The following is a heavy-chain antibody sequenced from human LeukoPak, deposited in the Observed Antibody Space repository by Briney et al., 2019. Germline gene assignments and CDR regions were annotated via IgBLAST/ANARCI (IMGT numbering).Heavy chain of an antibody. V-gene: IGHV4-59*01. CDR2: VYYSGNT. CDR3: ARAGSGYYPFDD. D-gene: IGHD3-22*01. J-gene: IGHJ4*02. Sequence: SSETLSLTCTVSGGSISSYYWSWIRQPPGKGLEWIGYVYYSGNTNYNPSLKSRVTISVDTSSNQFSLKLSSVTAADTAVYYCARAGSGYYPFDDWGQGTLVTVSS. CDR1: GGSISSYY.